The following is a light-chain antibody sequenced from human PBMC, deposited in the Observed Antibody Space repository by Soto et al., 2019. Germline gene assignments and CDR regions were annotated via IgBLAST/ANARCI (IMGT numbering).Light chain of an antibody. CDR2: DAS. CDR1: QSVSSY. V-gene: IGKV3-11*01. CDR3: QQRSNWPRLT. J-gene: IGKJ5*01. Sequence: EIVLTQSPATLSLSPGERATLSCRASQSVSSYLAWYQQKPGQAPRLLIYDASNRATGIPARFSGSGSGTDFTITISSLEPEDFAVYYCQQRSNWPRLTFGQGTRLEIK.